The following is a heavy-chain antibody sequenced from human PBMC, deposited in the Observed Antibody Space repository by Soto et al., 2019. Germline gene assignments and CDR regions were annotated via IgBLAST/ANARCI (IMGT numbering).Heavy chain of an antibody. J-gene: IGHJ4*02. D-gene: IGHD2-8*02. CDR3: ARDRRSGWSIVGSWPYYFDS. V-gene: IGHV1-46*01. CDR1: GFTLSTYY. Sequence: QVQLVQSGAEVRDPGASVKVSCKASGFTLSTYYVHWMRQAPGQGLEWMGLVRPDGVSGSYDGDSVSYAQKFQDRLTVTRDTSITTVHMELTSLRSEDTGIYYCARDRRSGWSIVGSWPYYFDSWGQGTPVTVSS. CDR2: VRPDGVSGSYDGDSV.